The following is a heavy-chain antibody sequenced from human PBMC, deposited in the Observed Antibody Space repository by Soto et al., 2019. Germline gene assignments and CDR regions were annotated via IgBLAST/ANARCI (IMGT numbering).Heavy chain of an antibody. CDR1: SASISNNNW. CDR2: IYHSGTT. Sequence: SSETLSLTCAVSSASISNNNWWHWVRQPPGKGLEWIGEIYHSGTTNYNPSLKSRVAISVDKSKNQFSLKLTSVTAADTAVYYCATRRDGNPYFDYWGQGTLVTVSS. CDR3: ATRRDGNPYFDY. V-gene: IGHV4-4*02. J-gene: IGHJ4*02.